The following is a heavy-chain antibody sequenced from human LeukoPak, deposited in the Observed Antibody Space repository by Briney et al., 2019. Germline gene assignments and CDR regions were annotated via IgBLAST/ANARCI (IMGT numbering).Heavy chain of an antibody. CDR1: GGSISSYY. CDR2: IYTSGST. D-gene: IGHD3-10*01. Sequence: SETLSLTCTVSGGSISSYYWSWIRQPAGKGLEWIGRIYTSGSTNYNPSLKSRVTISVDTSKNQFSLKLSSVTAADTAVYYCARSPGNISLLRGSYYFDYWGQGTLVTVSS. CDR3: ARSPGNISLLRGSYYFDY. J-gene: IGHJ4*02. V-gene: IGHV4-4*07.